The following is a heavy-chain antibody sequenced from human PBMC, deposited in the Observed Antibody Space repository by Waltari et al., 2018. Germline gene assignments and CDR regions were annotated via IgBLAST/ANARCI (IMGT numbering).Heavy chain of an antibody. D-gene: IGHD1-26*01. CDR3: ARDLSGSYYTLFDY. CDR1: GFTFGSYE. CDR2: ISSSGSTI. J-gene: IGHJ4*02. Sequence: EVQLVESGGGLVQPGGSLRLSCAASGFTFGSYEMNWVRQAPGKGLAWVSYISSSGSTIYYADSVKGRFTISRDNAKNSLYLQMNSLRAEDTAVYYCARDLSGSYYTLFDYWGQGTLVTVSS. V-gene: IGHV3-48*03.